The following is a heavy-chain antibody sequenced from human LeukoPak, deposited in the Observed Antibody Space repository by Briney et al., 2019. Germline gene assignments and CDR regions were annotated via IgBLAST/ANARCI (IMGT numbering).Heavy chain of an antibody. D-gene: IGHD6-6*01. V-gene: IGHV3-21*01. CDR3: AREYSSSSVFDY. J-gene: IGHJ4*02. Sequence: GGSLRLSCAASGFTFSTYSMNWVRQAPGKGLEWVSSIANSIIHIYYADSVKGRFTISRDNAKNSLYLQMDSLRAEDTAVYYCAREYSSSSVFDYWGQGTLVTVSS. CDR2: IANSIIHI. CDR1: GFTFSTYS.